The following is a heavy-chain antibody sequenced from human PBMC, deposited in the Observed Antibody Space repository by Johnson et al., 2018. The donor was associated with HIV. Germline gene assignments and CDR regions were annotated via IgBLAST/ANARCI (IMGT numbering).Heavy chain of an antibody. V-gene: IGHV3-66*03. Sequence: VQLMESGGGLIQPGGSLRLSCAASGFTVSSNYMSWVRQAPAKGLEWVSVISSGDRAFYADSVKGRFTISRDNSKNTLYLQMRSLRGEDTAVYYCAKDERQLGGWSHAFDMWGQGTKVSVSS. D-gene: IGHD7-27*01. CDR2: ISSGDRA. J-gene: IGHJ3*02. CDR3: AKDERQLGGWSHAFDM. CDR1: GFTVSSNY.